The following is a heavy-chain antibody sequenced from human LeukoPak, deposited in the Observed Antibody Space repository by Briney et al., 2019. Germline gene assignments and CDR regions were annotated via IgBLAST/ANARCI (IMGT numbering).Heavy chain of an antibody. CDR2: ISWDGGST. V-gene: IGHV3-43*01. CDR3: AKDTFSGYEDLGIDY. D-gene: IGHD5-12*01. J-gene: IGHJ4*02. CDR1: GFTFDDYT. Sequence: GGSLRLSCAASGFTFDDYTMHWVRQAPGEGLEWVSLISWDGGSTYYADSVKGRFTISRDNSKNSLYLQMNSLRTEDTALYYCAKDTFSGYEDLGIDYWGQGTLVTVSS.